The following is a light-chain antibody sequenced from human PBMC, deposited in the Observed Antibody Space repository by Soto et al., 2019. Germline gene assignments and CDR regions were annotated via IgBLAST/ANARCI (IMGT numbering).Light chain of an antibody. CDR1: SSYFGNYNP. J-gene: IGLJ1*01. Sequence: QSALTQPASVSGSPGQSITLSCTGTSSYFGNYNPVSWYQQHPGKVPKLILFEVNKRPSGVSGRFSGSKSGNTASLTISGLQAEDEADYYCSSYTSSTTRVFGPGTKVTVL. V-gene: IGLV2-14*02. CDR3: SSYTSSTTRV. CDR2: EVN.